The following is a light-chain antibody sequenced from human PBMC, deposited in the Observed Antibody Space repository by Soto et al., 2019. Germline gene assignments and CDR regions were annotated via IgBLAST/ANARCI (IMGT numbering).Light chain of an antibody. V-gene: IGLV2-14*03. CDR3: SSHTTSSIWV. J-gene: IGLJ3*02. CDR2: EVS. Sequence: QSVLTQPASVSGSPGQSITISCTGTSSDVGDYNFVSWYQQLPGKAPKLMMYEVSHRPSGVSNRFSGSKSGNTASLTISGLLAEDEAHYYCSSHTTSSIWVFGGGTKLTAL. CDR1: SSDVGDYNF.